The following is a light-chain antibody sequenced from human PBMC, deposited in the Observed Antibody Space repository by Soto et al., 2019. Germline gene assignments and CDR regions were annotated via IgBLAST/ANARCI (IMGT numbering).Light chain of an antibody. CDR1: SSVVGGYNY. Sequence: QSAVTQPPSASGSPGQSVTISCTGTSSVVGGYNYVSWYQQHPGKAPKLMIYEVSKRPSGVPDRFSGSKSGNTASLTVSGLQSEDEAAYYCSSYAGSNNVVFGGGTQLTVL. J-gene: IGLJ2*01. V-gene: IGLV2-8*01. CDR2: EVS. CDR3: SSYAGSNNVV.